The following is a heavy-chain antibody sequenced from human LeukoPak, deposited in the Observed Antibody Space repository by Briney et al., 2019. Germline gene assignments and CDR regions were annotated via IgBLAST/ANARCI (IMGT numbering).Heavy chain of an antibody. V-gene: IGHV3-30*04. J-gene: IGHJ6*02. CDR3: AGEPSV. Sequence: PGGSLRLSCAASGFTFSSYAMHWVRQAPGKGLEWVAVISYDGSNKYYADSVKGRFTISRDNSKNTLYLQMNSLRAEDTAVYYCAGEPSVWGQGTTVTVSS. CDR1: GFTFSSYA. CDR2: ISYDGSNK.